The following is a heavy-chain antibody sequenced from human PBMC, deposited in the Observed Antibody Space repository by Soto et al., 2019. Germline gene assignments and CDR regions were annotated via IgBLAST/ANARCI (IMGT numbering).Heavy chain of an antibody. Sequence: QVQLVESGGGVVQPGRSLRLSCAASGFTFSSYGMHWVRQAPGKGLEWVAVIWYDGSNKYYADSVKGRFTISRDNSKNTLDLQMNSLRAEDTAVYYCARAPPSYSSGWSWVDYWGQGTLVTVSS. V-gene: IGHV3-33*01. D-gene: IGHD6-19*01. CDR3: ARAPPSYSSGWSWVDY. CDR2: IWYDGSNK. J-gene: IGHJ4*02. CDR1: GFTFSSYG.